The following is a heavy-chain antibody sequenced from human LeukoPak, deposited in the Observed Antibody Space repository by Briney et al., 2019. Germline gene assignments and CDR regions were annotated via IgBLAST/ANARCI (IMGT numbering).Heavy chain of an antibody. CDR2: ISYDGSNK. D-gene: IGHD3-22*01. V-gene: IGHV3-30*04. Sequence: PGGSLRLSCAASGFTFSTYAMHWVRQAPGKGLEWVAVISYDGSNKYYADSVKGRFTISRDNSKNTLYLQMNSLRAEDTAVYYCARGSMIVVGLYFDAFDIWGQGTMVTVSS. CDR3: ARGSMIVVGLYFDAFDI. J-gene: IGHJ3*02. CDR1: GFTFSTYA.